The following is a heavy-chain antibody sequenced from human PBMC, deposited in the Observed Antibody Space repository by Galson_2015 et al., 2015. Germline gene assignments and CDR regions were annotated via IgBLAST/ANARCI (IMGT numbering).Heavy chain of an antibody. CDR3: TTPPERSGWYEEYFKH. V-gene: IGHV3-15*01. Sequence: SLRLSCAASGFTFSNAWMSWVRQAPGKGLEWVGRIKSKTDGGTTDYAAPVKGRFTISRDDSKNTLYLQMNSLKTEDTAVYYCTTPPERSGWYEEYFKHWGQGSLVTVSS. D-gene: IGHD6-19*01. CDR1: GFTFSNAW. CDR2: IKSKTDGGTT. J-gene: IGHJ1*01.